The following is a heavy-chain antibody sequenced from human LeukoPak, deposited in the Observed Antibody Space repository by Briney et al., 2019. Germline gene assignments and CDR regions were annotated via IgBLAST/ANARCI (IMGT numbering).Heavy chain of an antibody. CDR1: GFTFRANR. J-gene: IGHJ4*02. CDR2: IKFDGNVI. V-gene: IGHV3-74*03. CDR3: ARCIAPERSVAIAY. Sequence: GGSLRLSCAASGFTFRANRMYWGCQAPGQGLDYVSRIKFDGNVITYADSVEGRFTIARDNARNILSLQVSSLRAADTAAYYCARCIAPERSVAIAYWGQGALVTVS. D-gene: IGHD2-15*01.